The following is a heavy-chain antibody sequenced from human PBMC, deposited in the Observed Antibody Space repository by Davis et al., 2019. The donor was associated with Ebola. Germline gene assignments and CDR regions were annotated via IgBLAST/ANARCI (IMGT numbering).Heavy chain of an antibody. CDR1: GYTFTSYG. CDR2: INPHNGNT. V-gene: IGHV1-18*04. CDR3: ARAQCPTTSDH. Sequence: ASVTVSCKASGYTFTSYGITWVRQAPGQGLEWMGWINPHNGNTNYAQNVQGRVIMTSDTATTTAYMEVGSLRSDDTAVYYCARAQCPTTSDHWCQGTLVTVSS. J-gene: IGHJ4*02. D-gene: IGHD1-1*01.